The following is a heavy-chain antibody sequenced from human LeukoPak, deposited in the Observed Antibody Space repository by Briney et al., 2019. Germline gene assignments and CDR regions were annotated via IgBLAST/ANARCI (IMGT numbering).Heavy chain of an antibody. D-gene: IGHD1/OR15-1a*01. Sequence: SETLSLTCTVSGASIGSGGYFWGWIRQHPGEGLEWIGYIYYSGTTSYNPSLKSRVTISLDTSKNQFSLKLNSVTAADTAVYYCARMNISPRFDYWGQGTLVTVSS. CDR3: ARMNISPRFDY. CDR1: GASIGSGGYF. CDR2: IYYSGTT. V-gene: IGHV4-31*03. J-gene: IGHJ4*02.